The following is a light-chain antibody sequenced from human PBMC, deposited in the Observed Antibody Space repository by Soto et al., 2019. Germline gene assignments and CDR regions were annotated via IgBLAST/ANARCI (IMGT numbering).Light chain of an antibody. J-gene: IGKJ4*01. CDR2: GAS. CDR3: QQYGTSPLT. Sequence: IVFTQSPSTLTLSPGERATLSCRASESVRSSYLAWYQQKPGQAPRLLIYGASTRATGIPDRFTGSGSGTDFTLTISRLEPEDFAVYYCQQYGTSPLTFGGGTKVDIK. CDR1: ESVRSSY. V-gene: IGKV3-20*01.